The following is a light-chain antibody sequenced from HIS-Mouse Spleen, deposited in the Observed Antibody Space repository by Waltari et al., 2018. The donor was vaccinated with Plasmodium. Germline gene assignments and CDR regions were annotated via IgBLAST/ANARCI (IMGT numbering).Light chain of an antibody. CDR3: QQYNNWSFT. CDR2: GAS. J-gene: IGKJ3*01. Sequence: EIVMTPSPATLSVSPGERATLSCRDSQSVSSNLAWYQQKPGQAPRLLIYGASTRATGIPARFSGSGSGTEFTLTISSLQSEDFAVYYCQQYNNWSFTFGPGTKVDIK. V-gene: IGKV3-15*01. CDR1: QSVSSN.